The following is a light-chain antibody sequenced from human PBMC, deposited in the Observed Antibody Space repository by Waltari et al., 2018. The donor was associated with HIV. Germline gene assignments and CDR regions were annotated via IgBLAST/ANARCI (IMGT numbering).Light chain of an antibody. CDR2: EVT. CDR1: SSDVGSYNL. CDR3: CSYARSSTFYV. J-gene: IGLJ1*01. Sequence: QSALTQPASVSGSPGQSITISCTGTSSDVGSYNLAPWYQHHPGKAPKLMIYEVTKRPSGISDRFSGSKSGNTASLTISGLQAEDEADYYCCSYARSSTFYVFGTGTKVTVL. V-gene: IGLV2-23*02.